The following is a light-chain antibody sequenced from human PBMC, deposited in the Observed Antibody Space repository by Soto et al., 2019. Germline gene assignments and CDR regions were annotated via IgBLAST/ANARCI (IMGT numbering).Light chain of an antibody. CDR3: QQRSGWRPRFT. CDR1: QSVTNY. Sequence: EIVLTQAPATLSMSSGERATLSCRASQSVTNYLAWYQQKPGQAPRLLIYDASNTATGIPARFRASVSGTNFTLTIRGLEPEDCAVYYCQQRSGWRPRFTFGPWTKVDIK. V-gene: IGKV3-11*01. J-gene: IGKJ3*01. CDR2: DAS.